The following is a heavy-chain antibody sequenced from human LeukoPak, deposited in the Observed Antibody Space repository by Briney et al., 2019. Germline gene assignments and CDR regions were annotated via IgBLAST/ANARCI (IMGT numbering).Heavy chain of an antibody. J-gene: IGHJ6*03. Sequence: GGSLRLPCAASGFTFSNYAMNWVRQAPGKGLEWVSSISNSDATTYYADSVRGRFTISRDNSKNTLYLQMNSLRVEDTAVYYCARCITVFGVVIPEYYYYYMDVWGKGATVTVSS. D-gene: IGHD3-3*01. V-gene: IGHV3-23*01. CDR2: ISNSDATT. CDR3: ARCITVFGVVIPEYYYYYMDV. CDR1: GFTFSNYA.